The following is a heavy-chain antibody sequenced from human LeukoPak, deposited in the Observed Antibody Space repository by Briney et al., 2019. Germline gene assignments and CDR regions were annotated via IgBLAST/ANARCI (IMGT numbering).Heavy chain of an antibody. V-gene: IGHV3-7*01. D-gene: IGHD3-10*01. J-gene: IGHJ4*02. CDR1: GFTFTGHW. Sequence: GGSLRLSCAASGFTFTGHWMAWVRQAPGKGLEWVANMNQDGSEKYYVDSVKGRFAISRDNAKTSVYLQMNSLRVEDTAVYYCARDLRGVFDFWGQGTLVTVAS. CDR3: ARDLRGVFDF. CDR2: MNQDGSEK.